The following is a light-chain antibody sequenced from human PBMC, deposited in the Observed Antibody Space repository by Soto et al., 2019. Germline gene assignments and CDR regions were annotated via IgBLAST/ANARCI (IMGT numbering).Light chain of an antibody. CDR3: SSYAGGSTFVV. Sequence: QSALTQPASMSGSPGQSITISCTGTSSDVGNYNLVSWYQQHPGRAPKLIIYGGNKRPSGVSTRFSGSKSGNTASLTISGLQGADEADYYCSSYAGGSTFVVFGGGTKVTVL. CDR1: SSDVGNYNL. J-gene: IGLJ3*02. V-gene: IGLV2-23*03. CDR2: GGN.